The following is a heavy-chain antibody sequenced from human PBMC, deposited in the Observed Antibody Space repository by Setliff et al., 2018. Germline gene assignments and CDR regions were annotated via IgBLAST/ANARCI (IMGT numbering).Heavy chain of an antibody. CDR3: ARGVGAMGDY. CDR1: GYTFSSYG. CDR2: IIPIFGTT. D-gene: IGHD1-26*01. J-gene: IGHJ4*02. Sequence: ASVKVSCKASGYTFSSYGVHWVRQAPGQGLEWMGGIIPIFGTTNYAQRFQGRVTITTDESTSTAYMELSSLRSEDTAVYYCARGVGAMGDYWGQGTLVTVSS. V-gene: IGHV1-69*05.